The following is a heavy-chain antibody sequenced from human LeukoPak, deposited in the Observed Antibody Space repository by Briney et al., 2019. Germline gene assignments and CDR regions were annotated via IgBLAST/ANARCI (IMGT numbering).Heavy chain of an antibody. CDR3: ARGEGGIAAAGTDF. Sequence: GGSLRLSCAASGFAVSSNYMSWVRQAPGRGLEWVSVIYGGGSTYYADSVKGRFTTSRDNSKNTLYLQMNSLRAEDTAVYYCARGEGGIAAAGTDFWGQGTLVTVSS. CDR2: IYGGGST. J-gene: IGHJ4*02. D-gene: IGHD6-13*01. V-gene: IGHV3-53*01. CDR1: GFAVSSNY.